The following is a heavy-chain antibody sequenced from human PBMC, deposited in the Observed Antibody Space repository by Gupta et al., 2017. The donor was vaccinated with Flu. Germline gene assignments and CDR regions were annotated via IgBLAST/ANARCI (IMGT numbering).Heavy chain of an antibody. J-gene: IGHJ3*02. CDR2: ISGGSVDT. CDR3: AKGNYRGGGVGASDAFDI. CDR1: GFTFTSYA. D-gene: IGHD1-26*01. V-gene: IGHV3-23*01. Sequence: EVPLLESGGGLVQPVGSLRLSCADCGFTFTSYAMSWVRQGPGRGLEWVSGISGGSVDTYYAGSVKGRFTASRDKSKNTLYLQMDSLRIEDTAVYYCAKGNYRGGGVGASDAFDIWGQGTMVTVSS.